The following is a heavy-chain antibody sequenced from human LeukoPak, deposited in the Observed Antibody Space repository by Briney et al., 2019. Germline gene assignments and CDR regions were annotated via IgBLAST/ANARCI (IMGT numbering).Heavy chain of an antibody. CDR2: IYYSGST. Sequence: TSETLSLTRTVSGGSISSSSYYWGWIRQPPGKGLEWIGSIYYSGSTYYNPSLKSRVTISVDTSKNQFSLKLSSVTAADTAVYYCARSDLELLRGNYWGQGTLVTVSS. CDR3: ARSDLELLRGNY. D-gene: IGHD1-26*01. V-gene: IGHV4-39*01. J-gene: IGHJ4*02. CDR1: GGSISSSSYY.